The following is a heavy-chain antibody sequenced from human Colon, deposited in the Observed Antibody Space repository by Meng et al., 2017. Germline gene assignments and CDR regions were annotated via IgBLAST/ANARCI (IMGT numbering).Heavy chain of an antibody. CDR2: TYYRSKYYN. Sequence: QVHRRHAGPGLVKPPQTLPLPFASSGDSVSSNSAAWNWIRQYPSRGLEWLGRTYYRSKYYNDYALSVKSRITINPDTSKNQFSLQLNSVTPEDTAIYYCARDWGDVRGGFDFWGQGTLVTVSS. CDR1: GDSVSSNSAA. CDR3: ARDWGDVRGGFDF. V-gene: IGHV6-1*01. J-gene: IGHJ4*02. D-gene: IGHD3-10*02.